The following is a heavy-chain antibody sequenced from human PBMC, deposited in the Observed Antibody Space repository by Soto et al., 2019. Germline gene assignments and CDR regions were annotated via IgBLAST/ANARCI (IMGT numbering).Heavy chain of an antibody. J-gene: IGHJ5*02. CDR1: GGSISSSSYY. D-gene: IGHD3-22*01. V-gene: IGHV4-39*01. Sequence: SETLSLTCTVSGGSISSSSYYWGWIRQPPGKGLEWIGSIYYSGSTYYNPSLKSRVTISVDTSKNQFSLKLSSVTAADTAVYYCARQGRDSSGYYVAANWFDPWGQGTLVTSPQ. CDR3: ARQGRDSSGYYVAANWFDP. CDR2: IYYSGST.